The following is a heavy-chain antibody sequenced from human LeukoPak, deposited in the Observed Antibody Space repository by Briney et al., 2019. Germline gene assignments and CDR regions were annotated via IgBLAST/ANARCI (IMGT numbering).Heavy chain of an antibody. CDR2: INAGNGNT. CDR3: ARGIWSATRVDYYLDN. J-gene: IGHJ4*02. D-gene: IGHD5-24*01. CDR1: GYTFTSYA. Sequence: ASVKVSCKASGYTFTSYAMHWVRQAPGQRLEWMGWINAGNGNTKYSQKFQGRVTITRDTSASIAYMELSSLRSEDTAVYYCARGIWSATRVDYYLDNWGQGTLVTVSS. V-gene: IGHV1-3*01.